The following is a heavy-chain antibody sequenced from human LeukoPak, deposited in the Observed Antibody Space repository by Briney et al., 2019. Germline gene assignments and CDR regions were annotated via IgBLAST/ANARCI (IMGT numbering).Heavy chain of an antibody. CDR2: INHSGST. CDR1: GGSFSDYY. Sequence: SETLSLTCAVYGGSFSDYYWTWIRQPPGKGLEWIGEINHSGSTSYNPSLKSRVTISVDTSKKQFSLKLSSVTAADTAVYYCARGYSGNYYGFHVDPYFDYWGQGTLVTVSS. J-gene: IGHJ4*02. V-gene: IGHV4-34*01. D-gene: IGHD1-26*01. CDR3: ARGYSGNYYGFHVDPYFDY.